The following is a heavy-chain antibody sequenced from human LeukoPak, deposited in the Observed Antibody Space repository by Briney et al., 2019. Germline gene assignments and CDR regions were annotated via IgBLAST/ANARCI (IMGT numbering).Heavy chain of an antibody. V-gene: IGHV1-8*01. Sequence: ASVKVSCKASGYTFTGYDINWVRQATGQGLEWMGWMNPNSGNTGYAQKFQGRVTMTRNTSISTAYMELSSLRSEDTAVYYCAYSEGSGNPFDYWGQGTLVTVSS. CDR2: MNPNSGNT. J-gene: IGHJ4*02. CDR1: GYTFTGYD. CDR3: AYSEGSGNPFDY. D-gene: IGHD3-10*01.